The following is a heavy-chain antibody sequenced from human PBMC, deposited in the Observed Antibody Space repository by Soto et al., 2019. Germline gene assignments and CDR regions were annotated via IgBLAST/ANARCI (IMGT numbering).Heavy chain of an antibody. CDR1: GGSVSSGSYY. J-gene: IGHJ4*02. Sequence: SETLSLTCTVSGGSVSSGSYYWTWIRQPPGKGLEWIGYIYDSGSTNYNPSLKSRLTMSVDTSKNQFSLKLTSVTAADTAVYYCARDLTYGGNSLGYWGQGTLVTVSS. CDR2: IYDSGST. D-gene: IGHD4-17*01. V-gene: IGHV4-61*01. CDR3: ARDLTYGGNSLGY.